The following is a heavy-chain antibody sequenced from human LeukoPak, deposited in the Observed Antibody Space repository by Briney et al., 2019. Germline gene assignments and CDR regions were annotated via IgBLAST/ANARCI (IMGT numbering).Heavy chain of an antibody. CDR1: GGSFSGYY. D-gene: IGHD2-2*01. CDR2: INHSGST. V-gene: IGHV4-34*01. Sequence: PSETLSLTCAVYGGSFSGYYWSWIRQPPGKGLEWIGEINHSGSTNYNPSLKSRVTISVDTSKNQFSLKLSSVTAADTAVYYCARTLVVPAAPADAFDIWGQGTMVTVSS. J-gene: IGHJ3*02. CDR3: ARTLVVPAAPADAFDI.